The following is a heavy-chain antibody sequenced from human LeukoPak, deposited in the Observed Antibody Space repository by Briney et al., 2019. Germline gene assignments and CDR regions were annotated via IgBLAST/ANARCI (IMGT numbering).Heavy chain of an antibody. J-gene: IGHJ4*02. CDR1: GGSISSYY. V-gene: IGHV4-59*08. CDR3: ARVIAVAGTTPFDY. D-gene: IGHD6-19*01. Sequence: SETLSLTCTVSGGSISSYYWSWIRQPPGKGLEWIGYIYYSGSTNYNPSLKSRVTISVDTSKNQFSLKLSSVTAADTAVYYCARVIAVAGTTPFDYWGQGTLVTVSS. CDR2: IYYSGST.